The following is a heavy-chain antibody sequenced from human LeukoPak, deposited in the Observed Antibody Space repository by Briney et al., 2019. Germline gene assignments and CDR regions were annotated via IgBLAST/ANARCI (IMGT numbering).Heavy chain of an antibody. J-gene: IGHJ3*02. CDR2: INHSGST. D-gene: IGHD3-10*01. CDR3: ARASITIGAFDI. Sequence: SETLSLTCTVSGGSISSYYWSWIRQPPGKGLEWIGEINHSGSTNYNPSLKSRVTISVDTSKNQFSLKLSSVTAADTAVYYCARASITIGAFDIWGQGTMVTVSS. CDR1: GGSISSYY. V-gene: IGHV4-34*01.